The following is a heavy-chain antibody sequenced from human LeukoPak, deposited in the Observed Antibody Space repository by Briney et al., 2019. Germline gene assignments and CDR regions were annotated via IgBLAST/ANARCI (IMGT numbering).Heavy chain of an antibody. V-gene: IGHV3-66*02. Sequence: GGSLRLCCAASGFTVSSNYMSWVRQAAGKGLEWVSVIYSGGSTYYADSVKGRFTISRDNSKNTLYLQMNSLRAEDTAVYYCARRESGSYSYDYWGQGTLVTVSS. CDR3: ARRESGSYSYDY. CDR2: IYSGGST. D-gene: IGHD1-26*01. CDR1: GFTVSSNY. J-gene: IGHJ4*02.